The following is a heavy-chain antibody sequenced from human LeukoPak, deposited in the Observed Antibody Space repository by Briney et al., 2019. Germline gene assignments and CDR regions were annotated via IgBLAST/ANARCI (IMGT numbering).Heavy chain of an antibody. CDR3: AGKTGYYDSSDGDAFDI. D-gene: IGHD3-22*01. CDR2: IYYSGGT. V-gene: IGHV4-59*08. CDR1: GGSIGSYY. J-gene: IGHJ3*02. Sequence: SETLSLTCTVSGGSIGSYYWSWIRQPPGKGLEWIGYIYYSGGTNYNPSLKSRVTISVDTSKNQFSLKLSSVTAADTAVYYCAGKTGYYDSSDGDAFDIWGQGTMVTVSS.